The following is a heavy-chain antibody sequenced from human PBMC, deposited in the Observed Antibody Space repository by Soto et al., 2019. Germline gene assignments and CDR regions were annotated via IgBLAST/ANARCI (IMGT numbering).Heavy chain of an antibody. CDR1: GFFIIGYY. CDR3: ARVRPAMDV. Sequence: SDTLSLTFIVSGFFIIGYYLTWIRQSPGNVLDWVGHIYYIGTTSYNPSLESRVTISVDTTNNQFSLNLKSVTAADTAVYYCARVRPAMDVSGQGNT. J-gene: IGHJ6*02. V-gene: IGHV4-59*01. CDR2: IYYIGTT.